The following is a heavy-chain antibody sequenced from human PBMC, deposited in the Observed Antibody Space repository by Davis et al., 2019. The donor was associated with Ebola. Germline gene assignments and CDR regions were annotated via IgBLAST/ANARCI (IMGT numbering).Heavy chain of an antibody. Sequence: MPSETLSLTCAVYGGSFRGYYWSWIRQPPGKGLEWIGYIYYSGSTNYNPSLKSRVTISVDTSKNQFSLKLSSVTAADTAVYYCARRDGSSGWYNYYGMDVWGQGTTVTVSS. CDR2: IYYSGST. CDR1: GGSFRGYY. CDR3: ARRDGSSGWYNYYGMDV. D-gene: IGHD6-19*01. V-gene: IGHV4-59*01. J-gene: IGHJ6*02.